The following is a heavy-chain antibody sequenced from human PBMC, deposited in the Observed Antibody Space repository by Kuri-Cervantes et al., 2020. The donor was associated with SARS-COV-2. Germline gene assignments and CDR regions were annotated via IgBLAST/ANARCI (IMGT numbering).Heavy chain of an antibody. D-gene: IGHD6-6*01. Sequence: GSLRLSCTVSGGSISSGSYYWSWIRQPPGKGLEWIGYIYYSGSTNYNPSLKSRVTISVDTSKNQFSLKLSSVTAADTAVYYCARTTSIAARDWFSYYYYMDVWGKGTTVTVSS. CDR3: ARTTSIAARDWFSYYYYMDV. V-gene: IGHV4-61*01. CDR1: GGSISSGSYY. CDR2: IYYSGST. J-gene: IGHJ6*03.